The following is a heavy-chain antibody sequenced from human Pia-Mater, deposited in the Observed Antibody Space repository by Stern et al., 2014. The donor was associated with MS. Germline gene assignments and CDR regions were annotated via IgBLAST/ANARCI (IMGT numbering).Heavy chain of an antibody. V-gene: IGHV3-21*01. CDR2: ISSSSSYI. D-gene: IGHD6-13*01. CDR1: GFTFSSYS. CDR3: ARDSSSWYGVDY. Sequence: EVHLVESGGGLVKPGGSLRLSCAASGFTFSSYSMNWVRQAPGKGLEWASSISSSSSYIYYADSVKGRFTISRDNAKNSLYLQMNSLRAEDTAVYYCARDSSSWYGVDYWGQGTLVTVSS. J-gene: IGHJ4*02.